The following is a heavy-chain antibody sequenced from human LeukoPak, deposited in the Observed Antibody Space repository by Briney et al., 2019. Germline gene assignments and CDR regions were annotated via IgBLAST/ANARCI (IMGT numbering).Heavy chain of an antibody. CDR2: IHHSGST. V-gene: IGHV4-39*01. Sequence: SETLSLTCTVSGGSISSPTYYWAWIRQPPGQELEWIKTIHHSGSTYDNPSLKSLFTMSVDTSKNQFFLNLSSVTAADTAVYYCARLGGYHDPPDYWGQGTLVTVSS. CDR1: GGSISSPTYY. J-gene: IGHJ4*02. CDR3: ARLGGYHDPPDY. D-gene: IGHD3-16*02.